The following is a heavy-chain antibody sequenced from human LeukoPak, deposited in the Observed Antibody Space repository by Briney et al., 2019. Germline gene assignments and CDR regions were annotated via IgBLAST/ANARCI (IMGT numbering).Heavy chain of an antibody. CDR1: GFTFSSYS. V-gene: IGHV3-21*01. Sequence: PGGSLRLSCAASGFTFSSYSMNWVRQAPGKGLEWVSCISSSSTNIYYADSVKGRFTISRDNAKNSLYLQMNSLRAEDTAVYYCARKLYSDNSHDAFDIWGQGTMVIVSS. CDR2: ISSSSTNI. J-gene: IGHJ3*02. D-gene: IGHD1-26*01. CDR3: ARKLYSDNSHDAFDI.